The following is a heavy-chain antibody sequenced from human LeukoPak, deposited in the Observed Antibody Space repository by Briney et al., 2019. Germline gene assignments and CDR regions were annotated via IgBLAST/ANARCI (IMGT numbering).Heavy chain of an antibody. Sequence: SDTLSLTCTVSDYSITSSDWWGWIRQPPGKGPEWIGYIYYSGSTYYNPSLKSRVTMSLDTSKNQFSLKLTSVTAVDTAVYYCARWLSTGYFDYWGQGTLVTVSS. D-gene: IGHD1-1*01. CDR3: ARWLSTGYFDY. J-gene: IGHJ4*02. CDR2: IYYSGST. CDR1: DYSITSSDW. V-gene: IGHV4-28*01.